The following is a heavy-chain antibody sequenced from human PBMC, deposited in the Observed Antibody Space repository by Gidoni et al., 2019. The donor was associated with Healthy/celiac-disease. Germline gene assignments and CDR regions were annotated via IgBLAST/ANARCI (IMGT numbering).Heavy chain of an antibody. D-gene: IGHD4-17*01. V-gene: IGHV3-9*01. J-gene: IGHJ4*02. Sequence: EVQLVESGGGLVQPGRSLRLSCAASGFTFDAYAMHWVRQAPGKGLEWVSGISWNSGSIGYADSVKGRFTISRDNAKNSLYLQMNSLRAEDTALYYCAKDRGSDYGDYEAQYYFDYWGQGTLVTVSS. CDR2: ISWNSGSI. CDR1: GFTFDAYA. CDR3: AKDRGSDYGDYEAQYYFDY.